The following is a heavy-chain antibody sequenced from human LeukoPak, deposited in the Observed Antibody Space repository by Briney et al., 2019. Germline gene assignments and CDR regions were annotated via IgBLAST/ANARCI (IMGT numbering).Heavy chain of an antibody. D-gene: IGHD5-12*01. V-gene: IGHV1-2*02. CDR3: GKGEDVVATIVDC. CDR2: INPNSGGT. J-gene: IGHJ4*02. Sequence: ASVKVSCKASGYAFVGFYMHWIRQAPGQGLEWMGWINPNSGGTSYAQKFQGRVTMTRDTSISTAYMELRRLRSDDKAVYFCGKGEDVVATIVDCWGQGTLVSVSS. CDR1: GYAFVGFY.